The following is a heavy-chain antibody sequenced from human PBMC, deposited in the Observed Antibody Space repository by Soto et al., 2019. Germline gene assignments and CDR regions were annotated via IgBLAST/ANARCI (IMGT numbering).Heavy chain of an antibody. D-gene: IGHD6-6*01. V-gene: IGHV3-30*18. Sequence: GSLRLSCAASGFTFSSYGMHWVRQAPGKGLEWVAVISYDGSNKYYADSVKGRFTISRDNSKNTLYLQMNSLRAEDTAVYYCAKGGQSQLANYYYYGMDVWGQGTTVTAP. CDR1: GFTFSSYG. CDR2: ISYDGSNK. J-gene: IGHJ6*02. CDR3: AKGGQSQLANYYYYGMDV.